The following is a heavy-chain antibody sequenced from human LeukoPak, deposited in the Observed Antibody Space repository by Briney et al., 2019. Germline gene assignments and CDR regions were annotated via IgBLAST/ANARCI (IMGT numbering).Heavy chain of an antibody. CDR2: IYYSGST. CDR3: ARTDSSSWYYYMDV. CDR1: GGSISSYY. D-gene: IGHD6-13*01. Sequence: SETLSLTCTVSGGSISSYYWSWIRQPPGKGLEWIGYIYYSGSTNYNPSLTSRVTISVDTSKNQFSLKLSSVTAADTAMYYCARTDSSSWYYYMDVWGKGTTVTISS. J-gene: IGHJ6*03. V-gene: IGHV4-59*01.